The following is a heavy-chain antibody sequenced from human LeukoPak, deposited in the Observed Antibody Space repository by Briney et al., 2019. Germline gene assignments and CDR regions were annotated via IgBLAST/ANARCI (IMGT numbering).Heavy chain of an antibody. D-gene: IGHD3-10*01. CDR1: GFTFSSYG. CDR3: ARDKSGYRDAFDI. CDR2: IWYDGSNK. J-gene: IGHJ3*02. V-gene: IGHV3-33*01. Sequence: GGSLRLSCAASGFTFSSYGMHWVRQAPGKGLEWVAVIWYDGSNKYYADSVKGRFTISRDNSKNTLYLQMNSLRAEDTAVYYCARDKSGYRDAFDIWGQGTKVTVSS.